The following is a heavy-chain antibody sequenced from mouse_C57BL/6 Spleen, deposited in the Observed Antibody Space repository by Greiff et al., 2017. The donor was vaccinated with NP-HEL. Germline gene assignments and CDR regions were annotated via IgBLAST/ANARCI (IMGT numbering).Heavy chain of an antibody. CDR3: ALYYGSSDLYAMDY. CDR2: IYPGSGST. Sequence: VQLQQPGAELVKPGASVKMSCKASGYTFTSYWITWVKQRPGQGLEWIGDIYPGSGSTNYNEQFKSQATLTVDPSSRTAYMQLSSLTSEDSAVYDCALYYGSSDLYAMDYWGQGTSVTVSS. J-gene: IGHJ4*01. CDR1: GYTFTSYW. V-gene: IGHV1-55*01. D-gene: IGHD1-1*01.